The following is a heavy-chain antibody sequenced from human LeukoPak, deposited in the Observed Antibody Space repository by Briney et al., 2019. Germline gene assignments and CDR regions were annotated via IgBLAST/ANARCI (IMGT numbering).Heavy chain of an antibody. D-gene: IGHD3-22*01. CDR3: ARHLKGYYYDSSGYTNYYYYMDV. J-gene: IGHJ6*03. CDR2: IYYSGST. CDR1: GGSISSSSYY. Sequence: SETLSLTCTVSGGSISSSSYYWGWIRQPPGKGLERIGSIYYSGSTYYNPSLKSRVTISVDTSKNQFSLKLSSVTAADTAVYYCARHLKGYYYDSSGYTNYYYYMDVWGKGTTVTVSS. V-gene: IGHV4-39*01.